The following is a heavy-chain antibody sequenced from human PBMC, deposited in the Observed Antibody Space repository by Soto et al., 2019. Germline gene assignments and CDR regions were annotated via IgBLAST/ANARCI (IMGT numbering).Heavy chain of an antibody. V-gene: IGHV4-59*08. CDR1: GGSISSYY. CDR2: IYYSGST. Sequence: SETLSLTCTVSGGSISSYYWSWIRQPPGKGLEWIGYIYYSGSTNYNPSLKSRVTISVDTSKNQFSLKLSSVTAADTAVYYSARQIAAAGFGGYYYGMDVWGQGTTVTVSS. D-gene: IGHD6-13*01. J-gene: IGHJ6*02. CDR3: ARQIAAAGFGGYYYGMDV.